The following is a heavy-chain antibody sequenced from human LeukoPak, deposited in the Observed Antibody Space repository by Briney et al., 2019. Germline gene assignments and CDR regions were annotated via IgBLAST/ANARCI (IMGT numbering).Heavy chain of an antibody. V-gene: IGHV1-69*13. CDR2: IIPIFGAA. J-gene: IGHJ4*02. CDR1: GGTFSSYA. Sequence: GASVKVSCKASGGTFSSYAISWVRQAPGQGLEWMGGIIPIFGAANYAQKFQGRVTITADESTSTAYMELSSLRSEDTAVYYCARDLLFRPTTVTTHVPDYWGQGTLVTVSS. CDR3: ARDLLFRPTTVTTHVPDY. D-gene: IGHD4-17*01.